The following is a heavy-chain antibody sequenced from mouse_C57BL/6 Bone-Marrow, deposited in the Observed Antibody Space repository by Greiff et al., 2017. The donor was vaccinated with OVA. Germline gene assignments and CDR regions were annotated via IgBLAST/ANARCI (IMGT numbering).Heavy chain of an antibody. CDR3: DAYSNHWDVGMDY. J-gene: IGHJ4*01. CDR2: IHPNSGST. V-gene: IGHV1-64*01. D-gene: IGHD2-5*01. Sequence: QVQLQQPGAELVKPGASVKLSCKASGYTFTSYWMHWVKQRPGQGLEWIGMIHPNSGSTNYNEKFKSKATLTVDKSSSTAYMQLSSRTSEDSAVYYCDAYSNHWDVGMDYWGQGTSVTVSS. CDR1: GYTFTSYW.